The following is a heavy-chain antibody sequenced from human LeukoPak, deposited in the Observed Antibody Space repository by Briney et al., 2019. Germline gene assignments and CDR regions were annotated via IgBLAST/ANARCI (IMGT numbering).Heavy chain of an antibody. CDR3: ARDFEFTTEDTFASPDY. J-gene: IGHJ4*02. Sequence: GSLRLSCAASGLTFSSYGMHWVRQAPGKGLEWVAVVWSDGTTKNYADSVKGRFTISRDNSKNTLYMQMNSLRAEDTAVYYCARDFEFTTEDTFASPDYWGGGTLVTASS. CDR2: VWSDGTTK. V-gene: IGHV3-33*08. D-gene: IGHD5-18*01. CDR1: GLTFSSYG.